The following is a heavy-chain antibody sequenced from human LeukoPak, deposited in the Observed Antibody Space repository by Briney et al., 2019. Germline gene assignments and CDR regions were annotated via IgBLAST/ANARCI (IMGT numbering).Heavy chain of an antibody. CDR2: IYYSGST. J-gene: IGHJ1*01. CDR1: GGSISSGGYY. CDR3: ARADYYYDSSGYYYVEYFQH. D-gene: IGHD3-22*01. Sequence: SETLSLTCTVSGGSISSGGYYWSWIRQHPGKGLEWIGYIYYSGSTYYNPSLKRRVTISVYTSKNQFSLKLSSVTAADTAVYYCARADYYYDSSGYYYVEYFQHWGQGTLVTVSS. V-gene: IGHV4-31*03.